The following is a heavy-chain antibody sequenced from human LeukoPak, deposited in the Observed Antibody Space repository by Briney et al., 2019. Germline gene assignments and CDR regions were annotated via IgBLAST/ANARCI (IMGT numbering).Heavy chain of an antibody. CDR1: GGSISSYY. D-gene: IGHD5-12*01. CDR2: IGDPAST. Sequence: ETLSLTCTVSGGSISSYYWSWVRQAPGKGLEWVSTIGDPASTYYADSVKGRFTISRDNSKNTLYLQMNSLRAEDTAVYSCAKGLVAASPFRGMDVWGQGTTVTVSS. V-gene: IGHV3-23*01. CDR3: AKGLVAASPFRGMDV. J-gene: IGHJ6*02.